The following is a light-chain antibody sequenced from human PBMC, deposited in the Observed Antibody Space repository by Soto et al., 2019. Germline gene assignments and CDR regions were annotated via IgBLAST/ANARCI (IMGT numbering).Light chain of an antibody. V-gene: IGLV1-40*01. Sequence: QAVVTQPPSVSGAPGQRVTISCTGSSSNIGAGYDVHWYQQLPGTAPKLLIFANTNRPSGVPDRFSGSKSGTSASLAITGLQAEDEADYYCQSYDSGLSGSWVFGGGTKLTVL. CDR3: QSYDSGLSGSWV. J-gene: IGLJ3*02. CDR2: ANT. CDR1: SSNIGAGYD.